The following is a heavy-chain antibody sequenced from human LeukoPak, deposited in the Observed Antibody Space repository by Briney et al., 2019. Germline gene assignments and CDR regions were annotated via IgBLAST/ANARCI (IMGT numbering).Heavy chain of an antibody. Sequence: PSETLSLTCAVSGGSISSSNWWSWVRQPPGKGLEWIGEIYHSGSTNYNPSLKSRVTISVDKSKNQFSLKLSSVTAADTAVYYCARLSYSSSWYFDPWGQGTLVTVFS. CDR3: ARLSYSSSWYFDP. V-gene: IGHV4-4*02. CDR2: IYHSGST. CDR1: GGSISSSNW. J-gene: IGHJ5*02. D-gene: IGHD6-13*01.